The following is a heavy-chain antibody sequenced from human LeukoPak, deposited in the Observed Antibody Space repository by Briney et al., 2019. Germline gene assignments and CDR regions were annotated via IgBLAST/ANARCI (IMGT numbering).Heavy chain of an antibody. V-gene: IGHV3-30-3*01. CDR2: ISYDGGNK. CDR3: ARPQGGRQLWLHFDY. J-gene: IGHJ4*02. CDR1: GFTFSNYA. D-gene: IGHD5-18*01. Sequence: PGRSLRLSCAASGFTFSNYAMHWVRQAPGKGLEWVAVISYDGGNKYYADSLKGRFTISRDNSKNTLYLQVNSLRPEDTAVYYCARPQGGRQLWLHFDYWGQGTLVTVSS.